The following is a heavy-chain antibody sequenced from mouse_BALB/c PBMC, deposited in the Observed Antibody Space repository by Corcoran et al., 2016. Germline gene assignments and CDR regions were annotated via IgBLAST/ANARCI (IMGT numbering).Heavy chain of an antibody. Sequence: EVQLQQSGAELVKPGASVKLSCTASGFNIKDTYMHWVKQRPEQGLEWIGRIDPANGNTKYDPKFQGKATITADTSSNTAYLQRSSLTSEDTAVYYCARSGGRYDGAWFAYWGQGTLVTVSA. CDR3: ARSGGRYDGAWFAY. V-gene: IGHV14-3*02. CDR2: IDPANGNT. CDR1: GFNIKDTY. J-gene: IGHJ3*01. D-gene: IGHD2-14*01.